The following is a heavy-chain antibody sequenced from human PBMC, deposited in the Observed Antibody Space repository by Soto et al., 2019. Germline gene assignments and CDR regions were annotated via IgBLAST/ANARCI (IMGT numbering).Heavy chain of an antibody. D-gene: IGHD2-2*01. J-gene: IGHJ4*02. Sequence: AAVKVSCKASGYTFTSYGISWVRQAPGQGLEWMGWISAYNGNTNYAQKLQGRVTMTTDTSTSTAYMELRSLRSDDTAVYYCARDRVSTHSHDYWGQGTLVTVSS. CDR2: ISAYNGNT. V-gene: IGHV1-18*01. CDR1: GYTFTSYG. CDR3: ARDRVSTHSHDY.